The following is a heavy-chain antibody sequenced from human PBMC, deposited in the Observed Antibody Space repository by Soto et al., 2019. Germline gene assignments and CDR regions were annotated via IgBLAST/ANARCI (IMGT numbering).Heavy chain of an antibody. Sequence: PSETLSLTCTVSGGAISSSSYYWGWIRQPPGKGLEWIGSIYYTGTTYYNPSLKSRVIISADTSKNQISLRLSSMTAADTAVYYCEGPFSFHSTGYTNLFDYGGPG. CDR1: GGAISSSSYY. V-gene: IGHV4-39*01. J-gene: IGHJ4*02. CDR2: IYYTGTT. CDR3: EGPFSFHSTGYTNLFDY. D-gene: IGHD3-22*01.